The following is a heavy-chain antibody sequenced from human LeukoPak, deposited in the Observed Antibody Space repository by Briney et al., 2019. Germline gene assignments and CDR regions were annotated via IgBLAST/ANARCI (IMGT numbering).Heavy chain of an antibody. CDR2: ISGYNGNT. V-gene: IGHV1-18*01. CDR1: SYSFTRYG. Sequence: ASVKVSCKASSYSFTRYGISWVRQAPGQGLEWMGWISGYNGNTNYAQKFQERVTITRDMSTSTAYMELSSLRSEDTAVYYCAADRVGELMSESAFDIWGQGTMVTVSS. D-gene: IGHD3-10*01. J-gene: IGHJ3*02. CDR3: AADRVGELMSESAFDI.